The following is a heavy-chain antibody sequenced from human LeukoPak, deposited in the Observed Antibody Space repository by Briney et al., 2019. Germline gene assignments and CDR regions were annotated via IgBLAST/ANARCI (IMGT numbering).Heavy chain of an antibody. CDR1: GYTFTGYY. CDR2: INPNSGGT. CDR3: ARSIRGSSGWLFDY. J-gene: IGHJ4*02. V-gene: IGHV1-2*02. Sequence: ASVKVSCKASGYTFTGYYMHWVRQAPGQGLEWMGWINPNSGGTNYAQEFQGRVTMTRDTSISTAYMELSRLRSDDTAVYYCARSIRGSSGWLFDYWGQGTLVTVSS. D-gene: IGHD6-19*01.